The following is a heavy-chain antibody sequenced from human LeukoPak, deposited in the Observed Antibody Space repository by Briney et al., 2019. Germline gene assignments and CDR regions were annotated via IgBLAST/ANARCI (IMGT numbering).Heavy chain of an antibody. V-gene: IGHV1-69*04. CDR1: GGTFSSYA. J-gene: IGHJ4*02. D-gene: IGHD1-26*01. CDR3: ARSLGVVGATYFYYFDY. Sequence: SVKVSCKASGGTFSSYAISWVRQAPGQGLEWMGRIIPILGIANYAQKFQGRVTITADKSTSTAYMELSSLRSEDTAVYYCARSLGVVGATYFYYFDYWGQGTLVTVSS. CDR2: IIPILGIA.